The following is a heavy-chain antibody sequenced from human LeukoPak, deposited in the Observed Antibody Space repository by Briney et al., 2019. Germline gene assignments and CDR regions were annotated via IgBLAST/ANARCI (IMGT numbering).Heavy chain of an antibody. J-gene: IGHJ4*02. V-gene: IGHV1-69*01. CDR2: IIPIVDTA. CDR1: GGTFSSYA. D-gene: IGHD3-3*01. CDR3: ASVLRFLEWLLDY. Sequence: SVKVSCKAPGGTFSSYAFSWVRQAPGQGLEWMGGIIPIVDTANYAQKFQGRVTITADESTSTAYMELSSLRSEDTAVYYCASVLRFLEWLLDYWGQGTLVTVSS.